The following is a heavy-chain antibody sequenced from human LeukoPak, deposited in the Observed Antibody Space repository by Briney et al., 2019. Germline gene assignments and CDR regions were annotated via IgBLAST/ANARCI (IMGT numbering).Heavy chain of an antibody. Sequence: GGSLRLSCAASGFTFSSYAMSWVRQAPGKGLEWVSVIYSGGSTYYADSVKGRFTISRHNSKNTLYLQMNSLRAEDTAVYYCARELGGYWGQGTLVTVSS. V-gene: IGHV3-53*04. CDR2: IYSGGST. J-gene: IGHJ4*02. CDR1: GFTFSSYA. CDR3: ARELGGY. D-gene: IGHD1-26*01.